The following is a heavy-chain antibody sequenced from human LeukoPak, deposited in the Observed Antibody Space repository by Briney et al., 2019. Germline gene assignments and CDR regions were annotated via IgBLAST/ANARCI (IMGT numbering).Heavy chain of an antibody. CDR3: ARDRTDYYDSNAYYPNWFDP. D-gene: IGHD3-22*01. Sequence: ASVKVSCKASGYTFTGYDIHWVRQAPGQGLEWMGWITPNSGGTNYAQKFQGRVTMTRDTSISTVYMELSRLRSDDTAVYYCARDRTDYYDSNAYYPNWFDPWGQGTLVTVFS. CDR1: GYTFTGYD. V-gene: IGHV1-2*02. CDR2: ITPNSGGT. J-gene: IGHJ5*02.